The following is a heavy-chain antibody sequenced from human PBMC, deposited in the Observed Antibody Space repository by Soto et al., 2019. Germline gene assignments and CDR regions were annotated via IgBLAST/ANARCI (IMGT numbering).Heavy chain of an antibody. CDR1: GYTFTGYY. CDR3: AREVVPAAWGYYYYYGMDV. V-gene: IGHV1-2*02. J-gene: IGHJ6*02. Sequence: ASVEVSCKASGYTFTGYYMHWVRQAPGQGLEWMGWINPNSGGTNYAQKFQGRVTMTRDTSISTAYMELSRLRSDDTAVYYCAREVVPAAWGYYYYYGMDVWGQGTTVTVSS. D-gene: IGHD2-2*01. CDR2: INPNSGGT.